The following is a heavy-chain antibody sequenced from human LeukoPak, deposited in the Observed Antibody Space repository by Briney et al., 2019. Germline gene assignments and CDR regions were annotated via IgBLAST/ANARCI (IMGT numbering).Heavy chain of an antibody. CDR3: ARGVYYGSGSYYRARWYYMDV. J-gene: IGHJ6*03. D-gene: IGHD3-10*01. Sequence: SETLSLTCTVSGGSISSYYWSWVRQPPGKGLEWIGYIYYSGSTNYNPSPKSRVTISLDTSKTQFSVTLSSVTAADTAVYYGARGVYYGSGSYYRARWYYMDVWGKGTTVTVSS. V-gene: IGHV4-59*01. CDR2: IYYSGST. CDR1: GGSISSYY.